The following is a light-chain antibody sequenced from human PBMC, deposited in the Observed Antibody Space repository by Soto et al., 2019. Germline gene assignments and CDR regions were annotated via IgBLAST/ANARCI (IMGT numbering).Light chain of an antibody. CDR3: QQYGSSWWT. Sequence: EIVFTQSPGTLSLSPGERATLSCGASQTVSNNYLDWYQPKPGQAPRLLIYGASSRETGIPDRFRGSGAGAAFTRTISRLEPEDFEVDFCQQYGSSWWTFGQGTKVDIK. J-gene: IGKJ1*01. CDR2: GAS. V-gene: IGKV3-20*01. CDR1: QTVSNNY.